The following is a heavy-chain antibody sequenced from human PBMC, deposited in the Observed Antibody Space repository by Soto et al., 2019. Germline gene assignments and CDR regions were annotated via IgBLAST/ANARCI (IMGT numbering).Heavy chain of an antibody. CDR1: GGTFSSYA. D-gene: IGHD1-1*01. CDR2: ISAYNGNT. J-gene: IGHJ5*02. CDR3: ARVELERSWFDP. Sequence: ASVKVSCKASGGTFSSYAISWVRQAPGQGLEWMGWISAYNGNTNYAQKLQGRVTMTTDTSTSTAYMELRSLRSDDTAVYYCARVELERSWFDPWGQGTLVTVSS. V-gene: IGHV1-18*01.